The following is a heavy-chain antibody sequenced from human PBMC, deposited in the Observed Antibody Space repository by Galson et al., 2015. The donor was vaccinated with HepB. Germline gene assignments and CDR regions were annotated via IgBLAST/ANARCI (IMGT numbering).Heavy chain of an antibody. CDR1: GYTLTELS. Sequence: SCKVSGYTLTELSMHWVRQAPGKGLEWMGGFDPEDGETIYAQKFQGRVTMTEDTSTDTAYMALSSLRSEDTAVYYCATDPYSGSLRFDYWGQGTLVTVSS. V-gene: IGHV1-24*01. CDR3: ATDPYSGSLRFDY. J-gene: IGHJ4*02. CDR2: FDPEDGET. D-gene: IGHD1-26*01.